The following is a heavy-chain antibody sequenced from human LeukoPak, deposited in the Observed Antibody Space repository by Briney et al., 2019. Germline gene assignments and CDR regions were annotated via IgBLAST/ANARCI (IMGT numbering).Heavy chain of an antibody. J-gene: IGHJ4*01. CDR3: AKSPLARNGFYFDY. Sequence: PGGSLRLSCVASGFTFSTYAMHWVRQAPGKGLEYVSYISYGGSNKYYADSMKGRFTISRDNSKNTLYLQMNSLRAEDTAVYYCAKSPLARNGFYFDYCGHGTLVTVSS. CDR2: ISYGGSNK. CDR1: GFTFSTYA. D-gene: IGHD1-1*01. V-gene: IGHV3-30*02.